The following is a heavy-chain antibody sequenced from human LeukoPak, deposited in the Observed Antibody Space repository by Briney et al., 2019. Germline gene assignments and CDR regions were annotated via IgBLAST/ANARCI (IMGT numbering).Heavy chain of an antibody. CDR2: ISGSGGST. CDR3: AKDYLDYYDSSGFDP. D-gene: IGHD3-22*01. CDR1: GFTFSSYA. Sequence: PGGSLRLSCAASGFTFSSYAMSWVRQAPGKGLEWVSAISGSGGSTCYADSVKGRFTISRDNSKNTLYLQMNSLRAEDTAVYYCAKDYLDYYDSSGFDPWGQGTLVTVSS. V-gene: IGHV3-23*01. J-gene: IGHJ5*02.